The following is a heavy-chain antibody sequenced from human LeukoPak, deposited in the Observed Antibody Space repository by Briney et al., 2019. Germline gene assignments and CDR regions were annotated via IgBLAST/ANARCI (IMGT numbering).Heavy chain of an antibody. D-gene: IGHD6-13*01. CDR2: INHSGST. Sequence: TPSETLSLTCTVSGGSISSSYYYWGWIRQPPGKGLEWIGEINHSGSTNYNPSLKSRVTISVDTSKNQFSLKLSSVTAADTAVYYCARSQQQLLRYWGQGTLVTVSS. CDR1: GGSISSSYYY. V-gene: IGHV4-39*07. J-gene: IGHJ4*02. CDR3: ARSQQQLLRY.